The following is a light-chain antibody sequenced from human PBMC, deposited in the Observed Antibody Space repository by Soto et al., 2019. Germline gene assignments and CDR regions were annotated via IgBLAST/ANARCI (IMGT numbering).Light chain of an antibody. CDR1: QSISTN. CDR3: QQYHNWPPIT. J-gene: IGKJ5*01. CDR2: GAS. Sequence: EIVMTQSPATLSVSPGERATLSCMASQSISTNLAWYQQKLGQAPRLLIYGASTRATGIPARFSGSGSGTEFTLTISSLQSEDFAVYYCQQYHNWPPITFGQGTRLEIK. V-gene: IGKV3D-15*01.